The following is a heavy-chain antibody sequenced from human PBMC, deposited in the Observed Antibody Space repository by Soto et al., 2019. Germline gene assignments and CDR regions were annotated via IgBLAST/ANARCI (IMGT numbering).Heavy chain of an antibody. CDR2: ISGSGGST. CDR1: GFTFSSYA. J-gene: IGHJ4*02. D-gene: IGHD2-2*01. Sequence: GGSLRLSCAASGFTFSSYAMSWVRQAPGKGLKWVSAISGSGGSTYYADSVKGRFTISRDNSKNTLYLQMNSLRAEDTAVYYCAKEGYCSSTSCSPFDYWGQGTLVTVSS. V-gene: IGHV3-23*01. CDR3: AKEGYCSSTSCSPFDY.